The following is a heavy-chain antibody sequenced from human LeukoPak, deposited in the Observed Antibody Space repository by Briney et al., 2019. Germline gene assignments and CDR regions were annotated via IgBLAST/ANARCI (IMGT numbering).Heavy chain of an antibody. Sequence: PGGSLRLSCAASGFIFDDYAMHWVRQAPGKGLEWVSGISWNSGSIGYADSVKGRFTISRDNAKNSLYLQMNSLRADDTALYYCANLAPYCSGGSCPYWGQGTLVTVSS. V-gene: IGHV3-9*01. J-gene: IGHJ4*02. D-gene: IGHD2-15*01. CDR1: GFIFDDYA. CDR2: ISWNSGSI. CDR3: ANLAPYCSGGSCPY.